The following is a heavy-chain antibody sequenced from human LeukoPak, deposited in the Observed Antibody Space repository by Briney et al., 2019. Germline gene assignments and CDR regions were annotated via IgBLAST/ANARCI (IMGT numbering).Heavy chain of an antibody. D-gene: IGHD1-26*01. CDR3: AREYSGSFFYP. V-gene: IGHV1-18*03. CDR1: GYTFTSYG. J-gene: IGHJ5*02. Sequence: ASVKVSCKASGYTFTSYGISWVRQAPGQGLEWMGWISAYNGNTNYAQEFQGRVTITRDTSASTAYMELSSLRSEDMAVYYCAREYSGSFFYPWGQGTLVTVSS. CDR2: ISAYNGNT.